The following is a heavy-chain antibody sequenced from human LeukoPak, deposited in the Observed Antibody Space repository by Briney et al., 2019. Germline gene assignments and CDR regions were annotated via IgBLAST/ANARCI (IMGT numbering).Heavy chain of an antibody. J-gene: IGHJ6*02. Sequence: PGGSLRLSCEASGFSFSGYGMHWIRQAPGKGLEWVALIWSGGNKDFYADSVRGRFAISRDNGRSTSYLDMNSLRDDDTGVYYCAREVARGYGMDVWGQGTAVIVSS. CDR2: IWSGGNKD. V-gene: IGHV3-33*01. CDR1: GFSFSGYG. D-gene: IGHD3-10*01. CDR3: AREVARGYGMDV.